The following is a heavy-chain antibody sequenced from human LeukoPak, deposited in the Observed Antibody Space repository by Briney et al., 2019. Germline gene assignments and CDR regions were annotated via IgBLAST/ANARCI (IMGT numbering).Heavy chain of an antibody. V-gene: IGHV1-18*01. CDR1: GYTFTHHG. Sequence: GASVKVSCKASGYTFTHHGISWVRQAPGQGLEWMGWISCYNGDTMYAQNVQGRVTMTTDTSTRTAYIELRSLRSGDTAMYYCARDPSNSSGYHAHFDSWGQGTLVTVSS. D-gene: IGHD3-22*01. CDR2: ISCYNGDT. CDR3: ARDPSNSSGYHAHFDS. J-gene: IGHJ4*02.